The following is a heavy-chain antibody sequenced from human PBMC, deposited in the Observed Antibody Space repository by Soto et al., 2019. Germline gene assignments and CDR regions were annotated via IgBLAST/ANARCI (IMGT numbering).Heavy chain of an antibody. CDR1: GFSFSSYG. CDR2: ISYDGSNK. J-gene: IGHJ4*02. Sequence: LRLSCAASGFSFSSYGMHWVRQAPGKGLDWVAVISYDGSNKYYADSVKGRFTISRDNSKNTLYLQMNSLRAEDTAVYYRAKDQASVDTASMDYWGQGTLVTVSS. V-gene: IGHV3-30*18. D-gene: IGHD5-18*01. CDR3: AKDQASVDTASMDY.